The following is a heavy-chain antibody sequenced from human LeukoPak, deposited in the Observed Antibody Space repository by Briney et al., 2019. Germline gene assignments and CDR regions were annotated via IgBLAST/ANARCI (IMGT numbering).Heavy chain of an antibody. Sequence: GASVKVSCKASGGTFNSYSISWVRQAPGQGLEWMGRIIPVLGTADYAQKFQGRVTSTADRSTTTAYLELSSLISDDTAVYFCARDRSGSNWYSDYWGQGTLVTVSS. J-gene: IGHJ4*02. D-gene: IGHD6-13*01. V-gene: IGHV1-69*08. CDR2: IIPVLGTA. CDR1: GGTFNSYS. CDR3: ARDRSGSNWYSDY.